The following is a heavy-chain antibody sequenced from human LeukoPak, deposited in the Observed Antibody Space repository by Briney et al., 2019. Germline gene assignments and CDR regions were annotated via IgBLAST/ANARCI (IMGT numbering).Heavy chain of an antibody. V-gene: IGHV1-69*04. J-gene: IGHJ6*02. CDR3: AALLTGYYIHYYGMDV. CDR1: GGTFSSYA. D-gene: IGHD3-9*01. CDR2: IIPILGIA. Sequence: ASVKVSCKASGGTFSSYAISWVRQAPGQGLEWMGRIIPILGIANYAQKFQGRVTITADKSTSIAYMEPSSLRSEDTAVYYCAALLTGYYIHYYGMDVWGQGTTVTVSS.